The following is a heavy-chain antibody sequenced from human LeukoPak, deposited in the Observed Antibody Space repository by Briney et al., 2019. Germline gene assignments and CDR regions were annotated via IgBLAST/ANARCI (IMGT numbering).Heavy chain of an antibody. V-gene: IGHV3-7*01. CDR1: GFTFSSYW. J-gene: IGHJ4*02. D-gene: IGHD3-22*01. CDR2: IKQDGSEK. Sequence: GGSLRLSCAASGFTFSSYWMSWVRQAPGKGLEWVANIKQDGSEKYYVDSVKGRFTISRDNAKNSLYLQMNSLRAEDTAVYYCARGRVKYDSSGYYYFDYWGQGTLVTVSS. CDR3: ARGRVKYDSSGYYYFDY.